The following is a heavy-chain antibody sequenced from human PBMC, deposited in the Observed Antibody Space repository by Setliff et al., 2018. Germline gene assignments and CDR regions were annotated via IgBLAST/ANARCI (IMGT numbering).Heavy chain of an antibody. V-gene: IGHV3-7*03. Sequence: GVLRPSCAASGFTFSRYWMSWVRQAPGKGLEWVANIKQDGSEKYYVDSVKGRFTISRDNATNSLYLQMNSLTAEDTAVYYCAKAARYQLLMSPHWFDPWGQGTLVTVSS. J-gene: IGHJ5*02. CDR1: GFTFSRYW. CDR2: IKQDGSEK. CDR3: AKAARYQLLMSPHWFDP. D-gene: IGHD2-2*01.